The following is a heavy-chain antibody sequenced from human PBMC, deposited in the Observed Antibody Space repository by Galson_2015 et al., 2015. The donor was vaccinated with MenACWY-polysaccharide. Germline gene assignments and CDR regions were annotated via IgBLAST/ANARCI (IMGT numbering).Heavy chain of an antibody. Sequence: SLRLSCAASGFTFSDYYMHWLRQAPGKGLERVSYISSSGTTIYYADSVKGRFIISRYNAKNSLHLQMNSLTAEDTAVYYCARDPRGARSSYFDYWGQGTLVTASS. V-gene: IGHV3-11*01. CDR1: GFTFSDYY. J-gene: IGHJ4*02. CDR2: ISSSGTTI. CDR3: ARDPRGARSSYFDY. D-gene: IGHD3-10*01.